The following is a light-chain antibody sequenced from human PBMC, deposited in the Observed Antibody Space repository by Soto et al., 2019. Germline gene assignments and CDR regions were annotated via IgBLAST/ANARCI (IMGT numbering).Light chain of an antibody. CDR1: QSISSW. Sequence: DIQMTQSPSTLSASVGDRVTLTCRASQSISSWLAWYQQKPGKAPKFLIYKAFSLESGVPSRFSGSGSGTEFTLTISSLQPDDFATYYCQQYNSYSWTFGQGTKVDIK. CDR3: QQYNSYSWT. V-gene: IGKV1-5*03. J-gene: IGKJ1*01. CDR2: KAF.